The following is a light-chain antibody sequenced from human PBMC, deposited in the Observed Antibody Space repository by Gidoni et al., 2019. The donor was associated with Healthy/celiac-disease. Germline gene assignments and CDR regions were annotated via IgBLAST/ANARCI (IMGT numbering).Light chain of an antibody. Sequence: EIVLTQSPATLSLSPGERATLSCSASPSVNSYLAWYHQKPGQAPRLLIYDAANRATGIPARFSGSGSGTDFTLTISSLEPEDFAVYYCQQRSNWPIFTFGPGTKVDIK. CDR1: PSVNSY. J-gene: IGKJ3*01. CDR2: DAA. V-gene: IGKV3-11*01. CDR3: QQRSNWPIFT.